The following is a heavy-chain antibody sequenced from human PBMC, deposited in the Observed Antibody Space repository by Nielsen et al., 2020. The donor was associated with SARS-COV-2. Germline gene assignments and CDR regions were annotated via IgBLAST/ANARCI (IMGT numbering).Heavy chain of an antibody. D-gene: IGHD2-2*01. CDR3: ARVVVGVVVPAAIYDAFDI. CDR1: GGSISSSNW. V-gene: IGHV4-4*02. CDR2: IYHSGST. Sequence: SETLSLTCAVSGGSISSSNWWIWVRQPPRTGLEWIGEIYHSGSTNYNPSLKSRVTISVDKSKNQFSLKLSSVTAADTAVYYCARVVVGVVVPAAIYDAFDIWGQRTMVTVSS. J-gene: IGHJ3*02.